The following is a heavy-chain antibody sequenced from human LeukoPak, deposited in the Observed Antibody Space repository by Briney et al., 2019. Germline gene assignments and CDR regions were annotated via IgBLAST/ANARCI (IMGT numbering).Heavy chain of an antibody. J-gene: IGHJ4*02. CDR3: AKEMKQWLVSLGY. D-gene: IGHD6-19*01. Sequence: GGSLRLSCAASGFTFSSYGMHWVRQAPGKGLEWVAFIRYDGSNKYCADSVKGRFTISRDNSKNTLYLQMNSLRAEDTAVYYCAKEMKQWLVSLGYWGQGTLVTVSS. CDR1: GFTFSSYG. V-gene: IGHV3-30*02. CDR2: IRYDGSNK.